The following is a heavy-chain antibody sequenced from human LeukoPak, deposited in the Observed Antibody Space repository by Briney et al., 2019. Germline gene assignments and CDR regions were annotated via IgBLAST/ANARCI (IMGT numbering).Heavy chain of an antibody. V-gene: IGHV3-30-3*01. CDR1: GFIFSNYP. D-gene: IGHD3-22*01. CDR2: ISADGNNE. J-gene: IGHJ4*02. Sequence: GGSLRLSCAASGFIFSNYPMHWVRQAPGKGLEWVAVISADGNNEHYADSAKGRFTLSRDNAKSTAYLQMNSLRSEDTAVYYCARNDPDSSEDWGQGTLDTVSS. CDR3: ARNDPDSSED.